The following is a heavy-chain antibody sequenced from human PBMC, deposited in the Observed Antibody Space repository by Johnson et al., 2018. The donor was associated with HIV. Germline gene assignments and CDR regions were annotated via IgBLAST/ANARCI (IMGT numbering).Heavy chain of an antibody. CDR1: GFTFDDYG. CDR3: AKDLGDGYNFAGVLDM. CDR2: INWNGGSK. D-gene: IGHD5-24*01. V-gene: IGHV3-20*04. J-gene: IGHJ3*02. Sequence: VQLVESGGGVVRPGGSLRLSCAASGFTFDDYGMSWVRQAPGKGLEWVSGINWNGGSKGYADSVKGRFTISRDNPKNTLYLQMNSLRVEDKAVYYCAKDLGDGYNFAGVLDMWGQGTRVTVSS.